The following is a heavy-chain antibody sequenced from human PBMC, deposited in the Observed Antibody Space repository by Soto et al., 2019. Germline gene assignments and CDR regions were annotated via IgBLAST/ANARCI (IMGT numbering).Heavy chain of an antibody. D-gene: IGHD2-2*01. CDR2: ISCSGST. Sequence: PSETLCLTCRIPGGSIGSYYWNWMRQAPGKGLEWIGFISCSGSTNYTPALTGRVTISVVTAKDQISLRLNSVTAADTALYYCARVQSTSLGYYYAVDVWGQGTTVTVS. CDR1: GGSIGSYY. V-gene: IGHV4-59*01. J-gene: IGHJ6*01. CDR3: ARVQSTSLGYYYAVDV.